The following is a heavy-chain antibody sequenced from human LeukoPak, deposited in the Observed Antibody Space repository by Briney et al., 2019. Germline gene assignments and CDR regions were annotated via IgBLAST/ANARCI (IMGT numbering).Heavy chain of an antibody. CDR2: IYSGGST. V-gene: IGHV3-53*01. J-gene: IGHJ4*02. CDR1: GFSVSSNY. Sequence: PGGSLRLSCAASGFSVSSNYISWVRQAPGKGLEWVSVIYSGGSTKYADSVEARFTISRDSSKNTVYLQMNSLRAEDTAAYYCARATLDNWGQGTLVTVSS. CDR3: ARATLDN.